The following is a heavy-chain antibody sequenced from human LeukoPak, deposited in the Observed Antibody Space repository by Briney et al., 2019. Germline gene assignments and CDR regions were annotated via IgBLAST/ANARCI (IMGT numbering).Heavy chain of an antibody. CDR2: ISGSGGST. V-gene: IGHV3-23*01. CDR3: AKDVYYYGSGSFDY. Sequence: PGGSLRLSCAASGFTFGSYAMSWVRQAPGKGLEWVSAISGSGGSTYYADSVKGRFTISRDNSENTLYLQMNSLRAEDTAVYYCAKDVYYYGSGSFDYWGQGTLVTVSS. CDR1: GFTFGSYA. D-gene: IGHD3-10*01. J-gene: IGHJ4*02.